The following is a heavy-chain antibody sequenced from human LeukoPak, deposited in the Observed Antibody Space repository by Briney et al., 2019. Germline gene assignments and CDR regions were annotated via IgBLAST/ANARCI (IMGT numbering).Heavy chain of an antibody. CDR2: INSDGYST. V-gene: IGHV3-74*03. CDR1: GFTFSSHG. Sequence: GGSLRLSCAASGFTFSSHGMSWVRQAPGKGLVWVSRINSDGYSTKYADSVKGRFTISRDNGKNTLYLQMDSLRVEDTAVYYCARAGSGWYNSFDYWGQGILVTVSS. J-gene: IGHJ4*02. CDR3: ARAGSGWYNSFDY. D-gene: IGHD6-19*01.